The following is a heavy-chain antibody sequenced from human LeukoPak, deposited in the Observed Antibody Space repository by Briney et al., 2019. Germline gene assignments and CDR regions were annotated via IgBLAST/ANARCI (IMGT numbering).Heavy chain of an antibody. V-gene: IGHV4-59*08. CDR1: GGSISSLY. D-gene: IGHD6-6*01. CDR2: IYYTGST. J-gene: IGHJ4*02. CDR3: ARHRAYSSSSPFDY. Sequence: SETLSLTCSVSGGSISSLYWSWLRQPPGKGLEWIGYIYYTGSTNYNPSLKSRVTMFVDMSKNQFSLRLSSVSAADTAVYYCARHRAYSSSSPFDYWGQGTLATVSS.